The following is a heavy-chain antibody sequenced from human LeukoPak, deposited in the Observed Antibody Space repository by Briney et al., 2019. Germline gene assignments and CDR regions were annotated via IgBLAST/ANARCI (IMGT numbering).Heavy chain of an antibody. CDR1: EFTFSSYW. Sequence: PGGSLRLSCTACEFTFSSYWMHWVRQVPGKGLVWLSHINPDGTTTNYADSVKGRFTISRDNAKNTLYLQMQSLRAEDTAVYYCIRGITDYYGLDYWGQRTLVTVSS. D-gene: IGHD3-10*01. V-gene: IGHV3-74*01. J-gene: IGHJ4*02. CDR2: INPDGTTT. CDR3: IRGITDYYGLDY.